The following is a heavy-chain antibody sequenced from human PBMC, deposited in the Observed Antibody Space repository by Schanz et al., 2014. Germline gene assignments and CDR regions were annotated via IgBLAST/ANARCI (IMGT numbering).Heavy chain of an antibody. CDR1: GFTFSTYA. Sequence: VQLVESVGGVVQPWRSLRLSCAASGFTFSTYAMSWVRQAPGKGLEWVSGISGSAGFTYYADSVQGRFTISRDNSKNTLYLQMNSLRAEDTAVYYCARDRWDWNNAFDIWGQGTMVTVSS. CDR2: ISGSAGFT. J-gene: IGHJ3*02. CDR3: ARDRWDWNNAFDI. V-gene: IGHV3-23*04. D-gene: IGHD1-1*01.